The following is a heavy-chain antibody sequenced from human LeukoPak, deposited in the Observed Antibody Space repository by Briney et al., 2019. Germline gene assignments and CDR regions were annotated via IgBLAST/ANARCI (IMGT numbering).Heavy chain of an antibody. CDR3: ARADGYSSSWYVWFDP. CDR1: GYTFTGYY. J-gene: IGHJ5*02. D-gene: IGHD6-13*01. V-gene: IGHV1-46*01. CDR2: INPSGGST. Sequence: ASVKVSCKASGYTFTGYYMHWVRQAPGQELEWMGWINPSGGSTSYAQKFQGRVTMTRDTSTSTVYMELSSLRSEDTAVYYCARADGYSSSWYVWFDPWGQGTLVTVSS.